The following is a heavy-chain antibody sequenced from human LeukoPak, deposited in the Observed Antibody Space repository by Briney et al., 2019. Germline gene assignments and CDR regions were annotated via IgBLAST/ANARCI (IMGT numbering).Heavy chain of an antibody. Sequence: SETLSLTCAVSSYSISSGYYWGWIRQPPGKGLEWIGSIYHSGSTYYNPSLKSRVTISVDTSKNQFFLKLSSVTAADTAVYYCASPSETGDPGYFDYWGQGTLVTFSS. CDR1: SYSISSGYY. V-gene: IGHV4-38-2*01. CDR2: IYHSGST. J-gene: IGHJ4*02. D-gene: IGHD7-27*01. CDR3: ASPSETGDPGYFDY.